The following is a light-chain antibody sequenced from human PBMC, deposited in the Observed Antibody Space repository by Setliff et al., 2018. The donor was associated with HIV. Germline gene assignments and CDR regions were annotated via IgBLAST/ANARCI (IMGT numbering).Light chain of an antibody. Sequence: QSALAQPRSVSGSPGQSVTISCTGTSSDVGAYNYVSWYQQHPGKAPKLMIYDVSNRPSGVSNRFSGSKSGNTASLTISGLQAEDEADYYCSSYTSSCTVVFGTGTKVTVL. CDR3: SSYTSSCTVV. J-gene: IGLJ1*01. CDR1: SSDVGAYNY. V-gene: IGLV2-14*03. CDR2: DVS.